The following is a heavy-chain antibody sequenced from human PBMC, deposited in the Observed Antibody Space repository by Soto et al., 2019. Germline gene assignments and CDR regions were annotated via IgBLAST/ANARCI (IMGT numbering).Heavy chain of an antibody. Sequence: PGGSLRLSCAASGFTFSSYGMHWVRQAPGKGLEWVAVIWYDGSNKYYADSVKGRFTISRDNSKNTLYLQMNSLRAEDTAVYYRARLRSIAVAGQFFDYWGQGTLVTVS. CDR2: IWYDGSNK. CDR1: GFTFSSYG. D-gene: IGHD6-19*01. CDR3: ARLRSIAVAGQFFDY. V-gene: IGHV3-33*01. J-gene: IGHJ4*02.